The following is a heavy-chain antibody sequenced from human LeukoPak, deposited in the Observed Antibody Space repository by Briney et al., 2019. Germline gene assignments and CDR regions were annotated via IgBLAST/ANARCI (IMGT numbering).Heavy chain of an antibody. J-gene: IGHJ4*02. CDR1: GFTFSSYA. D-gene: IGHD2-8*01. Sequence: GGSLRLSCAASGFTFSSYAMSWVRQAPGKGLEWVSAISGSGGSTYCADSVKGRFTISRDNSKNTLYLQMNSLRAEDTAVYYCAKDKCTNGVCKFYFDYWGQGTLVTVSS. CDR3: AKDKCTNGVCKFYFDY. V-gene: IGHV3-23*01. CDR2: ISGSGGST.